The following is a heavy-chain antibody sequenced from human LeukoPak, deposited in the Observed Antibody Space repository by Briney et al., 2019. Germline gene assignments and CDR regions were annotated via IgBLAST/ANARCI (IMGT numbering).Heavy chain of an antibody. D-gene: IGHD3-10*01. Sequence: GGSLRLSCVVSGFTFSTSAMSWVRQAPGKGLEWVSGISESCGSTYYADSVKGRFTTSRDNSINTQYLQMNNLRADDTAAYYCEKGSYWGQGPLVPVSS. V-gene: IGHV3-23*01. CDR2: ISESCGST. CDR1: GFTFSTSA. CDR3: EKGSY. J-gene: IGHJ4*02.